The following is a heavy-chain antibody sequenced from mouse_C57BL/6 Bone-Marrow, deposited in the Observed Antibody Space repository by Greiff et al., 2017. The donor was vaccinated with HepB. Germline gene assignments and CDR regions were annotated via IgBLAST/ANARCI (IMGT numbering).Heavy chain of an antibody. CDR1: GYTFTSYN. Sequence: LQQSGAELVRPGASVKMSCKASGYTFTSYNMHWVKQTPRQGLEWIGAIYPGNGDTSYNQKFKGKATLTVDKSSSTAYMQLSSLTSEDSAVYFGARRGYYGSEDYAMDYWGQGTSVTVSS. V-gene: IGHV1-12*01. J-gene: IGHJ4*01. D-gene: IGHD1-1*01. CDR3: ARRGYYGSEDYAMDY. CDR2: IYPGNGDT.